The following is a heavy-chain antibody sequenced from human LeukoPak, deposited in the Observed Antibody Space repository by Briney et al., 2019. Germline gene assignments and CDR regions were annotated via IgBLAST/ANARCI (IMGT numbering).Heavy chain of an antibody. Sequence: PGGSLRLSCAASGFTFSSYWMSWVRQAPGKGLEWVANKKQDGSEKPYVDSVKGRFAISRDNAENSLYLQMNSLNAEDTAVYYCGRFTRSGDSVYWGQGTLVTVS. V-gene: IGHV3-7*04. CDR2: KKQDGSEK. CDR1: GFTFSSYW. CDR3: GRFTRSGDSVY. D-gene: IGHD7-27*01. J-gene: IGHJ4*02.